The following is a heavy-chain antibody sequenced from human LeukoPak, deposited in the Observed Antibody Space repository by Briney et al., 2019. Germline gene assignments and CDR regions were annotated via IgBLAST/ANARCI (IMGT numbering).Heavy chain of an antibody. CDR1: GGSFSGYY. CDR2: INHSGST. V-gene: IGHV4-34*01. J-gene: IGHJ4*02. Sequence: PSETLSLTCAVYGGSFSGYYWSWIRQPPGKGLEWIGEINHSGSTNYNPSLKSRVTISVDTSKNQFSLKLSSVTAADTAVYYCARVKSSSWYSYVYWGQGTLVTVSS. D-gene: IGHD6-13*01. CDR3: ARVKSSSWYSYVY.